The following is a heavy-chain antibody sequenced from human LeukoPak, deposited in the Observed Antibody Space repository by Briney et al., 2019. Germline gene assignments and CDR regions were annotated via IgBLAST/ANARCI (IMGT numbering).Heavy chain of an antibody. CDR1: GYTFISYP. D-gene: IGHD6-13*01. V-gene: IGHV1-3*04. J-gene: IGHJ4*02. Sequence: ASVKVSCKASGYTFISYPMHWVRQAPGQRLEWMGWIDTGNGNTKYSQKFQDRVTITRDTSANTAYMELSSLRSEDTAVYFCARVGGSWPFDYWGQGSLVTVS. CDR3: ARVGGSWPFDY. CDR2: IDTGNGNT.